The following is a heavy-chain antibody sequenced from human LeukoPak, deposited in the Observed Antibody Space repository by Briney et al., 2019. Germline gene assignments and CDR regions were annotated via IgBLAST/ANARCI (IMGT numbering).Heavy chain of an antibody. CDR3: ARDKEVGATLLDC. D-gene: IGHD1-26*01. CDR2: ISHYGSEK. V-gene: IGHV3-7*01. CDR1: GFTFSSYW. Sequence: GGSLRLSCAASGFTFSSYWMSWVRQAPGKGLELVATISHYGSEKYYLESVKGRFTISRDNAKHSLYLQIDSLRAEDTAVFYCARDKEVGATLLDCWGQGTLVTVSS. J-gene: IGHJ4*02.